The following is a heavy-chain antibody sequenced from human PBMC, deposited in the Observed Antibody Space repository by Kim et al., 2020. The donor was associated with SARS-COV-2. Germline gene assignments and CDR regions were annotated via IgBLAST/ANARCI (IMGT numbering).Heavy chain of an antibody. Sequence: GGSLRLSCAASGFTFSSYGMHWVRQAPGKGLEWVAVIWYDGSNKYYADSVKGRFTISRDNSKNTLYLQMNSLRAEDTAVYYCARDRAILFLEWLFIPGAFDIWGQGEMVTVSS. D-gene: IGHD3-3*01. CDR3: ARDRAILFLEWLFIPGAFDI. CDR1: GFTFSSYG. CDR2: IWYDGSNK. V-gene: IGHV3-33*01. J-gene: IGHJ3*02.